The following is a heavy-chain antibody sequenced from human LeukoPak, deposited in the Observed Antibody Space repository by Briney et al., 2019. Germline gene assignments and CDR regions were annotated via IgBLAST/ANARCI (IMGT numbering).Heavy chain of an antibody. Sequence: ASVKVSCKASGYTFTSYGISWVRQAPGQGLEWMGWISAYNGNTNYAQKLQGRVTMTTDTSTSTAYMELRSLRSDDTAVYYCARDGHVTTVTTRLRNWFDPWGQGTLVTVSS. CDR2: ISAYNGNT. D-gene: IGHD4-11*01. V-gene: IGHV1-18*01. CDR3: ARDGHVTTVTTRLRNWFDP. J-gene: IGHJ5*02. CDR1: GYTFTSYG.